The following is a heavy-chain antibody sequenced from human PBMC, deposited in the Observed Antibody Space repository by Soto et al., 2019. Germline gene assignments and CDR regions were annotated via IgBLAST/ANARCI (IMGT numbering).Heavy chain of an antibody. D-gene: IGHD3-3*01. J-gene: IGHJ4*02. CDR3: ATPRARDYDFWTGFHS. CDR1: GVTLKNCA. CDR2: INSEGSI. Sequence: DVQLLESGGGLIQRGGSLRLSCVGSGVTLKNCAMSWVRQAPGKGLEWVSGINSEGSIYYADSVKGRFSISKDNSKNTLFLQMNSLRADDTAVYYCATPRARDYDFWTGFHSWGQGTLVTVSS. V-gene: IGHV3-23*01.